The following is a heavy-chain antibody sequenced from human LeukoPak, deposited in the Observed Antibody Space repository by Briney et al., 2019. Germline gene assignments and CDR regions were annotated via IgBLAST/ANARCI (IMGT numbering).Heavy chain of an antibody. J-gene: IGHJ5*02. CDR2: IYYSGST. CDR3: ARAHVIPYARTGGWFDP. Sequence: SETLSLTCTVSGGSISSYYWSWIRQPPGKGLEWIGYIYYSGSTNYNPSLKSRVTISVDTSKNQFSLKLSSVTAADTAVYYCARAHVIPYARTGGWFDPWGQGTLVTVSS. D-gene: IGHD3/OR15-3a*01. CDR1: GGSISSYY. V-gene: IGHV4-59*01.